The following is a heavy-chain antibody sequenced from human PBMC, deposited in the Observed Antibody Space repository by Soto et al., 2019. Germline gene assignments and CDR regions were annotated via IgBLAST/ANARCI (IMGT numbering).Heavy chain of an antibody. CDR2: INAGNGKT. CDR1: GYTFTSYD. CDR3: GRDFYCRKTSCCTGGYYYGMDV. D-gene: IGHD2-2*02. V-gene: IGHV1-3*01. J-gene: IGHJ6*02. Sequence: QVQLVQSGAEVKKPGASVQVSCKASGYTFTSYDMHWVRQAPGQRREWIGWINAGNGKTKYSQKFQGRVNITRDTSARQAYIEMSSIRAQAQAVYYCGRDFYCRKTSCCTGGYYYGMDVWGQGTTVTVSS.